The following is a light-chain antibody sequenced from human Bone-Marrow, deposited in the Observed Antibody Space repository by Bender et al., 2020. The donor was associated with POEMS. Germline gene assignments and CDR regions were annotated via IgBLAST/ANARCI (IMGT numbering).Light chain of an antibody. CDR2: DVS. V-gene: IGLV2-14*01. J-gene: IGLJ1*01. CDR3: TSYTTSRTYV. Sequence: QSVLTQPASVSGSPGQSLTIPCTGTNSYVGAFNSVSWYQQHPGKAPKVIIYDVSDRPSGISNRFSGSKSGNTASLTISGLQAEDEADYYCTSYTTSRTYVFGTGTEVTVL. CDR1: NSYVGAFNS.